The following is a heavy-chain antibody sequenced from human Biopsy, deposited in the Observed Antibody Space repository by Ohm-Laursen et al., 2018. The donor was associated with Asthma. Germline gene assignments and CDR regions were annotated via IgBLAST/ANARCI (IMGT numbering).Heavy chain of an antibody. CDR1: GTHFGSYN. Sequence: SLRLSCADSGTHFGSYNMHWARQAPGKGLEWVAVITFDGSTQHYGDSVKGRFTISRDNSKNMLFLQMNSLRAEDTAVYYCSRDTLGYYFDIWGQGTQVTVSS. CDR2: ITFDGSTQ. V-gene: IGHV3-30-3*01. CDR3: SRDTLGYYFDI. J-gene: IGHJ4*02. D-gene: IGHD6-13*01.